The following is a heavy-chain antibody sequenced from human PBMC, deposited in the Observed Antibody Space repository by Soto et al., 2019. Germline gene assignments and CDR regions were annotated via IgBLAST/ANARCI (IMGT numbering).Heavy chain of an antibody. D-gene: IGHD5-12*01. Sequence: ASVKFSCKASADAFSNYALSWVRQAPGQGLEWMGGLIPIFGRADYSQKFQGRVTITADKSTRTAYMDLRSLRSDDTAVYYCAVLVTTTPPAYWGQGTLVTVSS. J-gene: IGHJ4*01. CDR1: ADAFSNYA. V-gene: IGHV1-69*06. CDR2: LIPIFGRA. CDR3: AVLVTTTPPAY.